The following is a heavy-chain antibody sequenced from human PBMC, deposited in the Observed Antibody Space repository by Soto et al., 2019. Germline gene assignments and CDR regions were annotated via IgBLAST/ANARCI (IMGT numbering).Heavy chain of an antibody. Sequence: EVQLVESGGVVVQPGGSLRLSCAASGFTFDDYSMHWVRQAPGKGLEWVSLITSNDGSTYYADSVKGRFTISRDNSKNSLYLQMSTLRTEDTALYFCAKDGRNWGLDYWGHGTLVTVSS. CDR1: GFTFDDYS. J-gene: IGHJ4*01. CDR2: ITSNDGST. V-gene: IGHV3-43*01. CDR3: AKDGRNWGLDY. D-gene: IGHD7-27*01.